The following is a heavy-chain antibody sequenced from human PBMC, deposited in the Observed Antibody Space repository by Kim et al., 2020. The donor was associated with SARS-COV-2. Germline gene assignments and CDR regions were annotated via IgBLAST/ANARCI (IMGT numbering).Heavy chain of an antibody. D-gene: IGHD2-2*02. J-gene: IGHJ5*02. Sequence: SETLSLTCTVSGGSISSSSYYWGWIRQPPGKGLEWIGSIYYSGSTYYNPSLKSRVTISVDTSKNQFSLKLSSVTAADTAVYYCARILGYCSSTSCYTGGYWFDPWGQGTLVTVSS. CDR1: GGSISSSSYY. V-gene: IGHV4-39*01. CDR3: ARILGYCSSTSCYTGGYWFDP. CDR2: IYYSGST.